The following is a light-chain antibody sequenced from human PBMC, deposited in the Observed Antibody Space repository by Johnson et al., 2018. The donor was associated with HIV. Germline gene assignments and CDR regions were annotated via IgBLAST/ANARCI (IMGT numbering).Light chain of an antibody. CDR1: SSNIGSNT. CDR3: AAWDASLNGYV. J-gene: IGLJ1*01. Sequence: HSVLTQPPSASGTPGQRVTISCSGSSSNIGSNTVNWYQQLPGTAPKLLIYRNNQRPSGVPDRFSGSKSGTSASLAISGLQAEDEAEYYCAAWDASLNGYVFGTGTKVP. CDR2: RNN. V-gene: IGLV1-44*01.